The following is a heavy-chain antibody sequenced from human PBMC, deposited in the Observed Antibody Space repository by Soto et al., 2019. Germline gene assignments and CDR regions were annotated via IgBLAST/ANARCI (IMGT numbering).Heavy chain of an antibody. CDR2: ISAYNGNT. V-gene: IGHV1-18*01. J-gene: IGHJ4*02. CDR3: ARDKSPLGY. Sequence: GASVKVSCTASGYTFTSYGISWVRQAPGQGLERMGWISAYNGNTNYAQKIQGRVTMTTDTSTSTAYMELRSLRSVGSAVSYCARDKSPLGYCGQGSMVAVAS. CDR1: GYTFTSYG. D-gene: IGHD3-16*01.